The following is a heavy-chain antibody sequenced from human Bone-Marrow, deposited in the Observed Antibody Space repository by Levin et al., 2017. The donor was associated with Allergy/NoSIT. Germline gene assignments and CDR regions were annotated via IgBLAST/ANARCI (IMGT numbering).Heavy chain of an antibody. J-gene: IGHJ4*02. CDR2: IRSKGDNYAT. D-gene: IGHD2-8*01. CDR3: VVPGTLTRKC. CDR1: GFTFSGSI. Sequence: PGGSLRLSCAASGFTFSGSIIHWVRQASGKGLEWVGLIRSKGDNYATAYAAPVRGRFTISRDDSENTAYLQMNSLKAEDTAVYYCVVPGTLTRKCWGQGTLVIVSS. V-gene: IGHV3-73*01.